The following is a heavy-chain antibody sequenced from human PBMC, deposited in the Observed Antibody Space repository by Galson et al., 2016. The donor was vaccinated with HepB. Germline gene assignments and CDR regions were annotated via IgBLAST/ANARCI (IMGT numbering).Heavy chain of an antibody. CDR2: ISYDGINK. CDR3: ARRRAPGRMAAGFDY. Sequence: SLRLSCAASGFTFSSYAMHWVRQPPGKGLEWVAVISYDGINKYYVDPVNGRFTISRDNSKNTLFLQMNSLRPEDTAVYYCARRRAPGRMAAGFDYWGQGTLVTVSS. CDR1: GFTFSSYA. J-gene: IGHJ4*02. V-gene: IGHV3-30*04. D-gene: IGHD6-25*01.